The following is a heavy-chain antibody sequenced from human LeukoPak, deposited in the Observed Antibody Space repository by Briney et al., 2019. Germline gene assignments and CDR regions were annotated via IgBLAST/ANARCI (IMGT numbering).Heavy chain of an antibody. D-gene: IGHD1-1*01. J-gene: IGHJ6*02. V-gene: IGHV3-74*01. CDR2: NKGDGTSS. CDR3: MRDWRYYGMHV. CDR1: GFPISSFW. Sequence: GGSLRLSCAASGFPISSFWMHWVRQVPGKGLVWVSRNKGDGTSSSYADSVKGRFTISRDNAKNTTYLQLNSLRVDDTAVYYCMRDWRYYGMHVWGQGTTVTVSS.